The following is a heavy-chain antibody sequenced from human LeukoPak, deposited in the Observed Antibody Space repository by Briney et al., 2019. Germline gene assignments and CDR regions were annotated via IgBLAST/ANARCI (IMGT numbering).Heavy chain of an antibody. CDR1: GFTFTSSA. J-gene: IGHJ5*02. CDR2: IVVGSGNT. CDR3: AAFHPDLNNWFDP. V-gene: IGHV1-58*01. D-gene: IGHD1-14*01. Sequence: SVKVSCKASGFTFTSSAVQWVRQARGQRLEWIGWIVVGSGNTNYTQKFQERVTITRDMSTSTAYMELSSLRSEDTAVYYCAAFHPDLNNWFDPWGQGTLVTVSS.